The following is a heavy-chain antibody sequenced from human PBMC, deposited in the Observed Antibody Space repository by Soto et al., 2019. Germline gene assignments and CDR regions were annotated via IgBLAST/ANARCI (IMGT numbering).Heavy chain of an antibody. V-gene: IGHV3-30*18. CDR2: ISYDGSNK. J-gene: IGHJ4*02. CDR3: AKGNYDSSGYYYPDFDY. D-gene: IGHD3-22*01. CDR1: GFTFSSYG. Sequence: GGSLRLSCAASGFTFSSYGMHWVRQAPGKGLEWVAVISYDGSNKYYADSVKGRFTISRDNSKNTLYLQMNSLRAEDTAVYYCAKGNYDSSGYYYPDFDYWGQGTLVTVSS.